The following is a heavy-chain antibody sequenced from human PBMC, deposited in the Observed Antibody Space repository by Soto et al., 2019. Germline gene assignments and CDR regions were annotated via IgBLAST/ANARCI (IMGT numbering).Heavy chain of an antibody. D-gene: IGHD2-15*01. CDR3: ARRRDSYWFDP. V-gene: IGHV4-39*01. Sequence: SETLSLTCTVSRGSISSTSKYWGWIRQPPGKGLECIATIYNDGSTSCYNPSLKSRVTISVDTSKNQFSLKLTSVTAADTAVHYCARRRDSYWFDPWGQGTLVTVSS. CDR1: RGSISSTSKY. CDR2: IYNDGSTS. J-gene: IGHJ5*02.